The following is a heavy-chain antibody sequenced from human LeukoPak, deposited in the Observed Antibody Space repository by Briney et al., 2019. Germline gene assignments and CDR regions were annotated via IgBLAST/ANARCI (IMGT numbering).Heavy chain of an antibody. V-gene: IGHV1-69*02. CDR1: GGTLSSYT. CDR3: ASSGSGSQYYMDV. Sequence: SVKVSCKASGGTLSSYTISWVRQAPGQGLEWMGRIIPILGIANYAQKFQGRVTITADKSTSTAYMELSSLRSEDTAVYYCASSGSGSQYYMDVWGKGTTVTVSS. J-gene: IGHJ6*03. CDR2: IIPILGIA. D-gene: IGHD3-10*01.